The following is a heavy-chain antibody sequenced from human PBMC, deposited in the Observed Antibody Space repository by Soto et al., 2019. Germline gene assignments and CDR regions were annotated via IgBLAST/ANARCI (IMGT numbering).Heavy chain of an antibody. D-gene: IGHD3-22*01. V-gene: IGHV1-69*01. J-gene: IGHJ4*02. CDR1: GGTFSSYA. CDR2: IIPIFGPA. CDR3: ARSTHTHYYDSSGYYTFDY. Sequence: VQLVQSGAEVKKPGSSVKVSCKASGGTFSSYAISWVRQAPGQGLEWMGGIIPIFGPANYAQKFQGRVTITADESTSTAYMELSSLRSEDTAVYYCARSTHTHYYDSSGYYTFDYWGQGTVVTVSS.